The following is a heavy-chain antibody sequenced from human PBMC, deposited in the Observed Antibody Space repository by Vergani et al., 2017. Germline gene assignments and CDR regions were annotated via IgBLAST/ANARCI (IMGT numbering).Heavy chain of an antibody. D-gene: IGHD2-8*01. Sequence: EVQLVESGGGLVKPGGSLRLSCAASGFTFSSYSMNWVRQAPGKGLEWVSSISSSSSYIYYADSVKGRFTISRDNAKNSLYLQMNSLRAEDTAVYYCAREPTNPAPFDYWGQGTLGTVSS. CDR3: AREPTNPAPFDY. CDR1: GFTFSSYS. CDR2: ISSSSSYI. V-gene: IGHV3-21*01. J-gene: IGHJ4*02.